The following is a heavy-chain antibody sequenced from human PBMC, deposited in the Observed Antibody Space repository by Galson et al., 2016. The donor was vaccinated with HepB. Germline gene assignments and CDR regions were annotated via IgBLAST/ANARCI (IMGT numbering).Heavy chain of an antibody. V-gene: IGHV4-4*02. D-gene: IGHD5-24*01. CDR3: SGGELARGFDP. J-gene: IGHJ5*02. Sequence: PGKGLEWIGEIYQSGTTHYNSSLKSRVTISIDNSKNQFSLRMTSVTAADTAVYYCSGGELARGFDPWGQGSLVTVSS. CDR2: IYQSGTT.